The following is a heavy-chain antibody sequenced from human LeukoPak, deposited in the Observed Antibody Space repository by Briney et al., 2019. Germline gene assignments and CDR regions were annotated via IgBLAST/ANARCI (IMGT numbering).Heavy chain of an antibody. D-gene: IGHD6-6*01. J-gene: IGHJ4*02. Sequence: ASVKVSCKTSGYTFTSYDINWVRQATGQGLEWMGWMNPNSGNTGYAQKFQDRVTITADESTSTAYMELSSLRSEDTAVYYCARYSSSSSLDYWGQGTLVTVSS. CDR2: MNPNSGNT. CDR3: ARYSSSSSLDY. CDR1: GYTFTSYD. V-gene: IGHV1-8*01.